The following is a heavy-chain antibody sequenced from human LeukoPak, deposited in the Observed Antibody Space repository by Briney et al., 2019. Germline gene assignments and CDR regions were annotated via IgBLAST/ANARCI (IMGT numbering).Heavy chain of an antibody. D-gene: IGHD4-17*01. J-gene: IGHJ5*02. CDR3: ASPWVTTGFDP. CDR1: GGSFSGYY. V-gene: IGHV4-34*01. CDR2: INHSGST. Sequence: SETLSLTCAVYGGSFSGYYWSWIRQPPGKGLEWIGEINHSGSTNYTPTFKSRVTISVDTSKNQFSLKLSSVTAADTAVYYCASPWVTTGFDPWGQGTLVTVSS.